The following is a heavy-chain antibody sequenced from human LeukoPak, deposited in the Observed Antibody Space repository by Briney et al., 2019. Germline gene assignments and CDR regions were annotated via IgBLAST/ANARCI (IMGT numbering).Heavy chain of an antibody. CDR1: GGTFSSYA. Sequence: SVKVSCKASGGTFSSYAISWVRQAPVQGLEWMGGIIPIFGTANYAQKFQGRVTITADESTSTAYMELSSLRSEDTAVYYCARAPSEWLRVDNWLDPWGQGTLVTVSS. D-gene: IGHD5-12*01. CDR3: ARAPSEWLRVDNWLDP. V-gene: IGHV1-69*13. CDR2: IIPIFGTA. J-gene: IGHJ5*02.